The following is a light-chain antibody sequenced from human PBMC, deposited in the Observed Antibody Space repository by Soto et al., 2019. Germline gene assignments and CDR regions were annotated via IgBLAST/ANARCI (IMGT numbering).Light chain of an antibody. Sequence: QSALTQPPSASGSPGQSVTISCTGTSSNVGAYNYVSWYQQHPGKAPKLMIYEVTKRPSGVPDRVSGSKSGSTASLTVSGLQSEYEADYYCSSWTGNNFVVFGGGTKLTVL. CDR3: SSWTGNNFVV. V-gene: IGLV2-8*01. CDR2: EVT. J-gene: IGLJ2*01. CDR1: SSNVGAYNY.